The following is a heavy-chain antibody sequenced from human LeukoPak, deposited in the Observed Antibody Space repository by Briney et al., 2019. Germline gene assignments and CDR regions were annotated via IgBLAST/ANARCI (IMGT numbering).Heavy chain of an antibody. D-gene: IGHD3-10*01. CDR3: AKENYGSGSYMIDY. Sequence: GGSLRLSCAASGFTFSSYNMKWVRQAPGKGLEWVSSISTSSSYIYYADSVKGRFTISRDNSKNTLYLQMNSLRAEDTAVYYCAKENYGSGSYMIDYWGQGTLVTVSS. J-gene: IGHJ4*02. CDR2: ISTSSSYI. V-gene: IGHV3-21*04. CDR1: GFTFSSYN.